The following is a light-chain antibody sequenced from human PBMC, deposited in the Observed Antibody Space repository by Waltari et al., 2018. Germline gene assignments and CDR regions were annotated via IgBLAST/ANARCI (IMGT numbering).Light chain of an antibody. J-gene: IGLJ1*01. Sequence: QPVLTQPPSVSAAPGQKVTVACTGGSSTLGNNRVSWYQHLPGTAPRLLIYEDTERPSGIPDRFSGSKSGTTATLGITGRQTGDEADYYCGTWEDSRSTHIFGAGTKVTVL. V-gene: IGLV1-51*01. CDR1: SSTLGNNR. CDR2: EDT. CDR3: GTWEDSRSTHI.